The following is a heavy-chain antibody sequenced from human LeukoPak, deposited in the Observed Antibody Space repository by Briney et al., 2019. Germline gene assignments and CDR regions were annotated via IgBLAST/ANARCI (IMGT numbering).Heavy chain of an antibody. CDR1: GGSISSGGYS. CDR3: ARGLVGTGTYYDFWSGGDYGMDV. Sequence: PSETLSLTCAVSGGSISSGGYSWSWIRQPPGKGLEWIGYIYYSGSTNYNPSLKSRVTISVDTSKNQFSLKLSSVTAADTAVYYCARGLVGTGTYYDFWSGGDYGMDVWGQGTTVTVSS. CDR2: IYYSGST. D-gene: IGHD3-3*01. V-gene: IGHV4-61*08. J-gene: IGHJ6*02.